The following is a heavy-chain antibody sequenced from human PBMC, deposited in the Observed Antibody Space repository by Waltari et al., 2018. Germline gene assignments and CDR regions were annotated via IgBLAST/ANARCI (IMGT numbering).Heavy chain of an antibody. CDR2: MNPYNANT. V-gene: IGHV1-8*01. CDR3: ATRIELTLGGFDH. Sequence: QVQLVQSGAELRKPGASVKVSCKASGYAFTDYDISWGRQATGQGLQWMGWMNPYNANTGYSQNCQGRVAMTANTSISTVYMELSSLRPEDTAVYFCATRIELTLGGFDHWGQGTLVTVSS. J-gene: IGHJ4*02. D-gene: IGHD1-26*01. CDR1: GYAFTDYD.